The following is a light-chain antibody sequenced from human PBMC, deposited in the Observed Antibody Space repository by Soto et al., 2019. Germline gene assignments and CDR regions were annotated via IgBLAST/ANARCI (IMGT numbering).Light chain of an antibody. V-gene: IGLV4-69*01. CDR3: QTWGTGIQV. CDR1: SGHSSYA. CDR2: LNSDGSH. J-gene: IGLJ1*01. Sequence: QSVLTQSPSASASLGASVKLTCTLSSGHSSYAIAWHQQQPEKGPRYLMKLNSDGSHSKGDGIPVRFSGSSSGAERYLTISRLQSEDEADYYCQTWGTGIQVFGAGTKVTVL.